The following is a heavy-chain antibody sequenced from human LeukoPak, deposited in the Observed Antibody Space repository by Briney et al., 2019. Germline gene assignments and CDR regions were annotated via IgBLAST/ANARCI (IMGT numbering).Heavy chain of an antibody. D-gene: IGHD4-11*01. Sequence: SETLSLTCAVSGGSFSGYYWTWIRQPPGKGLEWIGEINHSGSANYNPSLMSRVTISLDTSKNHFCLNLSSVTAAETAVYYCARGQGTVTTHWGQGTLVTVSS. CDR2: INHSGSA. J-gene: IGHJ4*02. V-gene: IGHV4-34*01. CDR3: ARGQGTVTTH. CDR1: GGSFSGYY.